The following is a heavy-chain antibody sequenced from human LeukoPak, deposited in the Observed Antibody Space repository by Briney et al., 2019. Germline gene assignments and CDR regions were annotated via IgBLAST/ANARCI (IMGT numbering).Heavy chain of an antibody. CDR1: GGTFISYT. J-gene: IGHJ4*02. V-gene: IGHV1-69*04. D-gene: IGHD2-15*01. Sequence: SVKVSCKASGGTFISYTISWVRQAPGQGLEWMGRIIPILGIANYAQKFQGRVTITADKSTSTAYMELSSLRSEDTAVYYCARDPNIVVVGRPNYFDYWGQGTLVTVSS. CDR2: IIPILGIA. CDR3: ARDPNIVVVGRPNYFDY.